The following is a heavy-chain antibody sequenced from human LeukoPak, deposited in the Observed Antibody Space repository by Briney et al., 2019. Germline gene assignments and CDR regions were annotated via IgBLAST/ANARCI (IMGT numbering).Heavy chain of an antibody. CDR2: ISGDGGSS. V-gene: IGHV3-43*02. Sequence: HPGGSLRLSCAASGFTLDDYAMHWVRQAPGKGLEWVSLISGDGGSSYYPDSVKGRFTISRDNSKNSLYLQMNSLRTEDTALYYCAAGRVEMATVSYYYGMDVWGQGTTVTVSS. CDR1: GFTLDDYA. CDR3: AAGRVEMATVSYYYGMDV. D-gene: IGHD5-24*01. J-gene: IGHJ6*02.